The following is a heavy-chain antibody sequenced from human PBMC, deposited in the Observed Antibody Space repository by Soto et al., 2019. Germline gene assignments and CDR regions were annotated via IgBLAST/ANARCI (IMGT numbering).Heavy chain of an antibody. J-gene: IGHJ4*02. D-gene: IGHD1-26*01. CDR2: IYYSGST. CDR3: ARCAVVALLRGFDY. V-gene: IGHV4-31*03. Sequence: SETLSLTCTVSGGSISSGGYYWSWIRQHPGKGLEWIGYIYYSGSTYYNPSLKSRVTISVDTSKNQFSLKLSSVTAADTAVYYCARCAVVALLRGFDYWGQGTLVTVS. CDR1: GGSISSGGYY.